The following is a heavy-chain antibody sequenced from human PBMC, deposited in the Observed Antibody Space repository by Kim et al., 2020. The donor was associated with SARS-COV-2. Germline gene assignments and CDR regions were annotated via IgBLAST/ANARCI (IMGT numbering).Heavy chain of an antibody. CDR2: IIPIFGTA. CDR3: ARGMAAAPPPMSYYYGMDV. CDR1: GGTFSSYA. J-gene: IGHJ6*02. D-gene: IGHD2-15*01. Sequence: SVKVSCKASGGTFSSYAISWVRQAPGQGLEWMGGIIPIFGTANYAQKFQGRVTITADESTSTAYMELSSLRSEDTAVYYCARGMAAAPPPMSYYYGMDVWGQGTTVTVSS. V-gene: IGHV1-69*13.